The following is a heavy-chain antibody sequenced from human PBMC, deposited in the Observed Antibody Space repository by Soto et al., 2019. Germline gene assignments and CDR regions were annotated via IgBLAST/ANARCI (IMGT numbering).Heavy chain of an antibody. CDR2: SYSSGGT. Sequence: GGSLSLPCAASGFTLAKYIMGWVRQTPRKGLEWVAESYSSGGTEYADSVKGRFTISRDNSKNTLFLQMKNLRVEDTVLYYCARDREPDGIWTFDSWGQGTLVTVSS. D-gene: IGHD3-9*01. CDR3: ARDREPDGIWTFDS. J-gene: IGHJ4*02. CDR1: GFTLAKYI. V-gene: IGHV3-53*01.